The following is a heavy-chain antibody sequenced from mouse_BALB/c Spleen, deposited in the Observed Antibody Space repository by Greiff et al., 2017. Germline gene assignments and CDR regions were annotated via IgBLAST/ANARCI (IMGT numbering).Heavy chain of an antibody. J-gene: IGHJ4*01. V-gene: IGHV1-54*01. CDR2: INPGSGGT. Sequence: QVQLQQSGAELVRPGTSVKVSCKASGYAFTNYLIAWVKQRPGQGLEWIGVINPGSGGTNYNEKFKGKATLTADKSSSTAYMQLSSLTSDDSAVYFCARWLLRDYAMDYWGQGTSVTVSS. CDR1: GYAFTNYL. CDR3: ARWLLRDYAMDY. D-gene: IGHD2-3*01.